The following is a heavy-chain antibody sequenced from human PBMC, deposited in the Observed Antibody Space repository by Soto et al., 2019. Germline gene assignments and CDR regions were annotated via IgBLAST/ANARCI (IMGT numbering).Heavy chain of an antibody. V-gene: IGHV3-30-3*01. J-gene: IGHJ4*02. D-gene: IGHD3-9*01. CDR3: AKDRYFDSYYLDS. Sequence: LRLSCAASGFTFSRYAIHWVRQAPGKGLEWVTVMSYDGNQKHYADSVKGRFTVSRDDSENTVFLQMTSLRPEDTATYYCAKDRYFDSYYLDSWGQGTLVTVSS. CDR1: GFTFSRYA. CDR2: MSYDGNQK.